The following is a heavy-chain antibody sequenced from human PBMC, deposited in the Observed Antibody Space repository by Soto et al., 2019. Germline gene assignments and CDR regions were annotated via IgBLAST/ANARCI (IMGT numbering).Heavy chain of an antibody. CDR1: GYTFTSYG. V-gene: IGHV1-18*01. Sequence: QVQLVQSGAEVKKPGASVKVSCKASGYTFTSYGISWVRQAPGQGLEWMGWISAYKGNTNYAQKLQGRVTMTNNTSTSTDSMELTSLRYDDTAVYYCEREYYYGSGPCYWGPGTLVTVSS. CDR2: ISAYKGNT. J-gene: IGHJ4*02. CDR3: EREYYYGSGPCY. D-gene: IGHD3-10*01.